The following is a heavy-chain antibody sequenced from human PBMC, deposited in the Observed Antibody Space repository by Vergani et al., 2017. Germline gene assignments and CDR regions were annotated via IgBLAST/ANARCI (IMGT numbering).Heavy chain of an antibody. D-gene: IGHD6-19*01. J-gene: IGHJ4*02. CDR2: IYTSGST. V-gene: IGHV4-61*02. CDR3: ARDRPGYSSGWYTHYFDY. Sequence: QVQLQESGPGLVKPSQTLSLTCTVSGGSISSGSYYWSWIRQPAGKGLEWIGRIYTSGSTNYNPSLKSRVTISVDTSKNQFSLKLSSVTAADTAVYYCARDRPGYSSGWYTHYFDYWGQGTLVTVSS. CDR1: GGSISSGSYY.